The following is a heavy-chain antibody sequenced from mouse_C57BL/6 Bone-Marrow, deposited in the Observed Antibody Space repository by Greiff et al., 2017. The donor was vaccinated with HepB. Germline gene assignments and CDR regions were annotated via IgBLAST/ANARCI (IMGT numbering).Heavy chain of an antibody. CDR2: IHPNSGST. D-gene: IGHD1-1*01. V-gene: IGHV1-64*01. Sequence: QVQLQQPGAELVKPGASVKLSCKASGYTFTSYWMHWVKQRPGQGLEWIGMIHPNSGSTNYNEKFKSKATLTVDKSSSTAYMQLSSLTSEDSAVYYCASDYYRAWFAYWGQGTLVTVSA. J-gene: IGHJ3*01. CDR3: ASDYYRAWFAY. CDR1: GYTFTSYW.